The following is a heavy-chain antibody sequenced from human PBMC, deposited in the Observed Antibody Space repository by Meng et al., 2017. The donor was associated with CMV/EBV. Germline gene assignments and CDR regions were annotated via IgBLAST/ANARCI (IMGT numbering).Heavy chain of an antibody. CDR2: INHSGST. J-gene: IGHJ3*02. Sequence: SETLSLTCAVYGGSFSGYYWSWIRKPPGKGLEWIGEINHSGSTNYNPSLKSRVTISVDTSKNQFSLKLSSVTAADTAVYYCARGRAIFGVVTWAFGIWGQGTMVTVSS. CDR1: GGSFSGYY. D-gene: IGHD3-3*01. CDR3: ARGRAIFGVVTWAFGI. V-gene: IGHV4-34*01.